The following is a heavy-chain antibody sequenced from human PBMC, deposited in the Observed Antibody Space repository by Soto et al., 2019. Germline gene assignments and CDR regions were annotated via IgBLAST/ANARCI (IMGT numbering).Heavy chain of an antibody. CDR1: GFTFSSYA. Sequence: PGGPLRLSCAASGFTFSSYAMSWVRQAPGKGLEWVSAISGSGGSTYYADSVKGRFTISRDNSKNTLYLQMNSLRAEDTAVYYCAKPDNYYDSSGYYPYYYYYGMDVWGQGTTVTVSS. D-gene: IGHD3-22*01. J-gene: IGHJ6*02. CDR3: AKPDNYYDSSGYYPYYYYYGMDV. CDR2: ISGSGGST. V-gene: IGHV3-23*01.